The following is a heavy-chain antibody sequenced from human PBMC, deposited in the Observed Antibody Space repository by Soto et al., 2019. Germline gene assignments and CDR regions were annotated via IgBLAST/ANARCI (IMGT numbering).Heavy chain of an antibody. CDR2: IYYSGST. Sequence: SETLSLTCTVSGGSISSGDYYWSWIRQPPGKGLEWIGYIYYSGSTYYNPSLKSRVTISVDTSKNQFSLKLSSVTAADTAVYYCARDRIVVYAITYYYYYGMDVWGQGTTVTVSS. D-gene: IGHD2-8*02. J-gene: IGHJ6*02. CDR3: ARDRIVVYAITYYYYYGMDV. CDR1: GGSISSGDYY. V-gene: IGHV4-30-4*01.